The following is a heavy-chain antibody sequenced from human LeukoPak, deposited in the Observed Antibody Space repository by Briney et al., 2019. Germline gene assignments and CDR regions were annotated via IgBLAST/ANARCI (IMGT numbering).Heavy chain of an antibody. Sequence: GGTLRLSCAASGFTFSSYAMSWVRQAPGKGLEWVSSISGSGGSTYCADSVKGRFTISRDNSRTTLYLQMNSLRAEDTAVYYCAKVFYPAAGTGRVDFPFDYWGQGTLVTVSS. J-gene: IGHJ4*02. CDR3: AKVFYPAAGTGRVDFPFDY. CDR1: GFTFSSYA. D-gene: IGHD6-13*01. V-gene: IGHV3-23*01. CDR2: ISGSGGST.